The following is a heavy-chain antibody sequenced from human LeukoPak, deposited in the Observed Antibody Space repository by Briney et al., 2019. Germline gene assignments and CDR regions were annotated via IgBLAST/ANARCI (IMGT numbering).Heavy chain of an antibody. CDR1: GGSISSYY. J-gene: IGHJ3*02. CDR3: ARETVVVPAARRNAFDI. V-gene: IGHV4-59*01. Sequence: SETLSLTCTVSGGSISSYYWSWIRQPPGKGLEWIGYIYYSGSTNYNPSLKSRVTISVDTSKNQFSLKLSSVTAADTAVYYCARETVVVPAARRNAFDIWGQGTMVTVSS. D-gene: IGHD2-2*01. CDR2: IYYSGST.